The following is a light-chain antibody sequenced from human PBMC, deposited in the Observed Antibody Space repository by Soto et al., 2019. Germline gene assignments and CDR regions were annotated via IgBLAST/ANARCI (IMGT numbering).Light chain of an antibody. CDR1: QSISTW. CDR3: QQYSIYWNT. J-gene: IGKJ2*01. CDR2: DAS. V-gene: IGKV1-5*01. Sequence: DIQMTQSPSTLSASVGDGVTITCRASQSISTWLAWYQQKPGKAPKLLIYDASTLESGVPSRFSGGGSGTEFTLTISSLQPDDFATYYCQQYSIYWNTFGQGTKLEIK.